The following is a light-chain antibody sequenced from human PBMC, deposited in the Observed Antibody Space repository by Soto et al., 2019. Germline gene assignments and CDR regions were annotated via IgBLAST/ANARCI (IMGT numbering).Light chain of an antibody. J-gene: IGLJ1*01. CDR2: DVS. Sequence: QSVLTQPASVCGAHGQASTISCAGTSSDVGYYDYVSWYQQHPGKVPKLMLYDVSNRPSGVSNRFSGSKSGNTASLTISGLQAEDEAEYHCVSFTTSHTYVFGSGTTVTVL. V-gene: IGLV2-14*01. CDR1: SSDVGYYDY. CDR3: VSFTTSHTYV.